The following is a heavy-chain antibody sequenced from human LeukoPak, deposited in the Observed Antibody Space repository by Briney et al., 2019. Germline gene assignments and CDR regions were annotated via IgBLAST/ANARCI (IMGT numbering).Heavy chain of an antibody. CDR2: IYYSGST. CDR1: GGSISSYY. V-gene: IGHV4-59*01. Sequence: PSETLSLTCTVSGGSISSYYWSWIRQPPGKGLEWIGYIYYSGSTNYNPSLKSRVTISVDTSKNQFSLKLSSVTAADTAVYYCARGPPDCSSTSCYAFDAFDIWGQGTMVTVSS. CDR3: ARGPPDCSSTSCYAFDAFDI. D-gene: IGHD2-2*01. J-gene: IGHJ3*02.